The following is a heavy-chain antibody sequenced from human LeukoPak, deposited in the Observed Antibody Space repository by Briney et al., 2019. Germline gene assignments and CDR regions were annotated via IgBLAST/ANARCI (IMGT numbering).Heavy chain of an antibody. D-gene: IGHD3-10*01. CDR2: ISAYNGNT. J-gene: IGHJ4*02. CDR3: ARDVEILLWFGDSGGY. V-gene: IGHV1-18*01. Sequence: AASVKVSCKASGGTFSSYAISWVRQAPGQGLEWMGWISAYNGNTNYAQKLQGRVTMTTDTSTSTAYMELRSLRSDDTAVYYCARDVEILLWFGDSGGYWGQGTLVTVSS. CDR1: GGTFSSYA.